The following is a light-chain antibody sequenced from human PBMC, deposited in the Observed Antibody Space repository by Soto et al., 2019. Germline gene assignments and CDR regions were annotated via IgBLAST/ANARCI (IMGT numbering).Light chain of an antibody. CDR1: RNIGSW. V-gene: IGKV1-5*03. Sequence: GDRVTITCRASRNIGSWLAWYQQKAGKAPNLLIYKASTLETGVPSRFSGSASGTDFTLTISRLEPEDFAVYYCHLYGSSPPWTFGQGTKVEIK. J-gene: IGKJ1*01. CDR2: KAS. CDR3: HLYGSSPPWT.